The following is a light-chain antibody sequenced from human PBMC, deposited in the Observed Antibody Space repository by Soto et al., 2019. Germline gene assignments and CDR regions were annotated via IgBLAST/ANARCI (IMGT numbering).Light chain of an antibody. CDR2: AAS. CDR3: QKYDDAPLT. Sequence: DIQMTQSPSSLSASVGDRVTITCRAGQDINIYLAWYQQKPGKVPKLLISAASTLQSGVPSRFSGSGSGTDFTLTISSLQPEDVATYYGQKYDDAPLTFGGGTKVEIK. V-gene: IGKV1-27*01. CDR1: QDINIY. J-gene: IGKJ4*01.